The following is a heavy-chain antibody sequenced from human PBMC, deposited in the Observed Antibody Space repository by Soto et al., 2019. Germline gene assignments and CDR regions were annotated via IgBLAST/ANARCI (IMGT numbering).Heavy chain of an antibody. CDR1: GYTFTSYY. Sequence: KVSCKASGYTFTSYYMHWVRQAPGQGLEWMGIINPSGGSTSYAQKFQGRVTMTRDTSTSTVYMELSSLRSEDTAVYYCARDDQRRRVIQLWLAYCGGDCYSLDPWGQGTLVTVSS. J-gene: IGHJ5*02. V-gene: IGHV1-46*01. D-gene: IGHD2-21*02. CDR2: INPSGGST. CDR3: ARDDQRRRVIQLWLAYCGGDCYSLDP.